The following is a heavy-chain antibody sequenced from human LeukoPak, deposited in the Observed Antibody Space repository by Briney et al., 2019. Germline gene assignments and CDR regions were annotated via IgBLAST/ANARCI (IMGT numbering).Heavy chain of an antibody. V-gene: IGHV3-30-3*01. CDR1: GFSFSHYA. D-gene: IGHD5-18*01. CDR3: ARDFSTKYSQDY. Sequence: PGGSLRLSCAASGFSFSHYALHWVRQAPGKGLEWLAFISYDGNVKYYADSVKGRFTVSRDDSKITLYLQMTSLRTEDTALYYCARDFSTKYSQDYWGQGTLVTASS. CDR2: ISYDGNVK. J-gene: IGHJ4*02.